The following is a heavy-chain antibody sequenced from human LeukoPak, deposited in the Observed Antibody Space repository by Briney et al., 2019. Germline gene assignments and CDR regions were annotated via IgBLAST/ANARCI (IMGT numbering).Heavy chain of an antibody. J-gene: IGHJ4*02. Sequence: PGGSLRLSCAASEFTFSDYYMSWIRQAPGKGLEWVSYISSSGSTIYYADSVKGRFTISRGNAKNSLYLQMNSLRAEDTALYYCARDRGRNSFDYWGQGTLVSVSS. D-gene: IGHD1-14*01. CDR3: ARDRGRNSFDY. CDR2: ISSSGSTI. CDR1: EFTFSDYY. V-gene: IGHV3-11*04.